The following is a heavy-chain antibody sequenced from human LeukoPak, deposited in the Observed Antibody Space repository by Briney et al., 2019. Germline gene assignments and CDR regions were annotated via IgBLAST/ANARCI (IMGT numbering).Heavy chain of an antibody. Sequence: GGSLRLSCAVSGFTFSRYWMSWVRQAPGKGLEWVANIKEDGSEKYYVDSVKGRFTISRDNAKNSLYLQMNSLRAEDTAVYYCARGLDYYDSSGLDYWGQGTLVTVSS. D-gene: IGHD3-22*01. CDR3: ARGLDYYDSSGLDY. CDR2: IKEDGSEK. J-gene: IGHJ4*02. CDR1: GFTFSRYW. V-gene: IGHV3-7*01.